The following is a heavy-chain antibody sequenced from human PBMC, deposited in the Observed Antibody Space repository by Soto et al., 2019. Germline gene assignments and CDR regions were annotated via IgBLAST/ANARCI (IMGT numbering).Heavy chain of an antibody. CDR2: IDAGNGDT. CDR1: GYTFTSYL. CDR3: VTNQKGRRTGMDV. V-gene: IGHV1-3*01. Sequence: QVQLMQSGAEVKMPGASVKVPCKASGYTFTSYLILWVRQAPGQRLEWMGWIDAGNGDTMYSQKLQGRVTISTDTSASTAYMDLSSLRSEDTAVYYCVTNQKGRRTGMDVWGQGTTVTVSS. J-gene: IGHJ6*02.